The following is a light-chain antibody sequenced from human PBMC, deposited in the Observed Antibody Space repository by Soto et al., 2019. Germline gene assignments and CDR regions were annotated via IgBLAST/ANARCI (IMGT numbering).Light chain of an antibody. V-gene: IGKV3-11*01. CDR2: DAS. J-gene: IGKJ4*01. CDR3: QQRGTWPRVT. Sequence: EVVLTQSPATLSLSPGESATLSCRASQSISRSIGWYQQKPGQSPRLLIYDASIRAAGIPARFRGGGSGTDFTLTISSLAPEDFAIYYCQQRGTWPRVTFGGGTKVEIK. CDR1: QSISRS.